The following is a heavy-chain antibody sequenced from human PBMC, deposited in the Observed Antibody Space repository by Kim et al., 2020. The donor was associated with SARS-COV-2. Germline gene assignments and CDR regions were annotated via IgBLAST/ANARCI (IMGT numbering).Heavy chain of an antibody. V-gene: IGHV3-30*02. D-gene: IGHD1-26*01. Sequence: YADSVKGRFTISRDNSKNTLYLQMNSLRAEDTAVYYCAKEEKWELFDFDYWGQGTLVTVSS. CDR3: AKEEKWELFDFDY. J-gene: IGHJ4*02.